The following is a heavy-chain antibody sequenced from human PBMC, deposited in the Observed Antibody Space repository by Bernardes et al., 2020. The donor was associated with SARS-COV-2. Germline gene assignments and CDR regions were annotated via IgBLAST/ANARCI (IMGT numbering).Heavy chain of an antibody. CDR3: AHRPRSGWCGDWFDP. J-gene: IGHJ5*02. CDR2: IYWDDDK. Sequence: SGPTLVKPTQTLTLTCTFSGFSLSTSGVGVGWIRQPPGKALEWLALIYWDDDKRYSPSLKSRLTITKDTSKNQVVLTMTNMDPVDTATYYCAHRPRSGWCGDWFDPWGQGTLVTVSS. D-gene: IGHD6-19*01. V-gene: IGHV2-5*02. CDR1: GFSLSTSGVG.